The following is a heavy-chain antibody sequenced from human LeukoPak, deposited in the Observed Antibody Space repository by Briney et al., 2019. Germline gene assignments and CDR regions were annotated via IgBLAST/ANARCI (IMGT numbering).Heavy chain of an antibody. D-gene: IGHD4-11*01. J-gene: IGHJ4*02. CDR3: AAEAGYSKTSGDY. V-gene: IGHV1-58*01. CDR1: GFTFTSSA. Sequence: ASVKVSCKASGFTFTSSAVQWVRQARGQRLEWIGWIVVGSGNTNYAQKFQERVTITRDMSTSTAYMELSSLRSEDTAVYYCAAEAGYSKTSGDYWGQGTLVTVPS. CDR2: IVVGSGNT.